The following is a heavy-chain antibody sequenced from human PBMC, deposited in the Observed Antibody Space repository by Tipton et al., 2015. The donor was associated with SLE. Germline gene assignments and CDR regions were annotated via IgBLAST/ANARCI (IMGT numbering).Heavy chain of an antibody. CDR2: IYHSGST. V-gene: IGHV4-38-2*02. CDR1: GYSINNGFY. Sequence: TLSLTCTVSGYSINNGFYWGWIRQPPGKGLEWIGYIYHSGSTYYNPSLKSRVTMSGDTSKNEFSLKLNSVTAADTAVYYCVRGPRGSSGYPNWGQGTLVTVSS. CDR3: VRGPRGSSGYPN. J-gene: IGHJ4*02. D-gene: IGHD3-22*01.